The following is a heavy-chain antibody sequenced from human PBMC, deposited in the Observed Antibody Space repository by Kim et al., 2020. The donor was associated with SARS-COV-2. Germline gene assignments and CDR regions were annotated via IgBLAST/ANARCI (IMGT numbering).Heavy chain of an antibody. J-gene: IGHJ6*02. CDR2: IIPIFGTA. CDR3: ARDRDRYYYGPISDYYYYGMDV. CDR1: GGTFSSYA. V-gene: IGHV1-69*06. Sequence: SVKVSCKASGGTFSSYAISWVRQAPGQGLEWMGGIIPIFGTANYAQKFQGRVTITADKSTSTAYMELSSLRSEDTAVYYCARDRDRYYYGPISDYYYYGMDVWGQGTTVTVSS. D-gene: IGHD3-10*01.